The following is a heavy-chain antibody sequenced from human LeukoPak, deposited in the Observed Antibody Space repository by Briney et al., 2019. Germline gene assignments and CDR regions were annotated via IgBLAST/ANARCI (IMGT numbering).Heavy chain of an antibody. CDR3: ARHPFSSPFDH. CDR2: IYVSGNS. J-gene: IGHJ4*02. CDR1: GASVSGDY. Sequence: PSETLSLTCTVSGASVSGDYWSWIRQPPGKGLEWIGYIYVSGNSNYNPSLKSRVSISLDTSKNQVSLTLTSVTAADTAEYYCARHPFSSPFDHWGQGTLVAVSS. V-gene: IGHV4-59*08.